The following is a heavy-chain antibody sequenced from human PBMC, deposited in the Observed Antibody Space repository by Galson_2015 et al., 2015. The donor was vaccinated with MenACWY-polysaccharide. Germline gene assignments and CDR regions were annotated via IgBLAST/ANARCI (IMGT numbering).Heavy chain of an antibody. CDR1: GYTFTSSG. Sequence: SVKVSCKASGYTFTSSGISWVRQAPGQGLEWMGWISAYNGNTNYAQKLQGRVTMTTDTSTSTAYMELRSLRSDDTAVYYCARERVGATGAGDYYGMDVWGQGTTVTVSS. J-gene: IGHJ6*02. D-gene: IGHD1-26*01. V-gene: IGHV1-18*01. CDR3: ARERVGATGAGDYYGMDV. CDR2: ISAYNGNT.